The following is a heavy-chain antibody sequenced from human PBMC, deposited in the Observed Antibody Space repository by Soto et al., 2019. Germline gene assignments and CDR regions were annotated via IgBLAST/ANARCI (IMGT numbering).Heavy chain of an antibody. CDR2: IIPIFGTA. J-gene: IGHJ4*02. Sequence: QVQLVQSGAEVKKPGSSVKVSCKASGGTFSSYAISWVRQAPGQGLEWMGGIIPIFGTANYAQKFQGRVTITADESTSTAYMELSSLRSEDTAVYYCARSANQLLMGEYYFDYWGQGILVTVSS. V-gene: IGHV1-69*01. CDR1: GGTFSSYA. D-gene: IGHD2-2*01. CDR3: ARSANQLLMGEYYFDY.